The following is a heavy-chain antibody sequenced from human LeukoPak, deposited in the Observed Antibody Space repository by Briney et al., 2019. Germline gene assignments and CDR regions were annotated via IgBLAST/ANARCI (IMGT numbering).Heavy chain of an antibody. D-gene: IGHD4-17*01. J-gene: IGHJ4*02. Sequence: PSQTLSLTCTVSGGPISSGDYYWSWIRQPPGKGLEWIGYIYYSGSTYYNPSLKSRVTISVDTSKNQFSPKLSSVTAADTAVYYCARESSSWAYYGDYATFDYWGQGTLVTVSS. CDR1: GGPISSGDYY. CDR3: ARESSSWAYYGDYATFDY. V-gene: IGHV4-30-4*01. CDR2: IYYSGST.